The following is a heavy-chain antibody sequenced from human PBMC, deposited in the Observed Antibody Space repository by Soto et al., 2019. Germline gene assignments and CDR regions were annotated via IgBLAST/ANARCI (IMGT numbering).Heavy chain of an antibody. Sequence: QVQLQESGPGLVQPSQTLSLTCSVSGDPVSSGSYYWTWVRQHPVKGLEWIGYIYHTGSTYYNPPLQSRLIMSIDTSKNQFSLHLYSVTAADTAVYFCAAKLGTTHYFDFWGQGSLVAVSS. D-gene: IGHD7-27*01. V-gene: IGHV4-31*03. J-gene: IGHJ4*02. CDR1: GDPVSSGSYY. CDR2: IYHTGST. CDR3: AAKLGTTHYFDF.